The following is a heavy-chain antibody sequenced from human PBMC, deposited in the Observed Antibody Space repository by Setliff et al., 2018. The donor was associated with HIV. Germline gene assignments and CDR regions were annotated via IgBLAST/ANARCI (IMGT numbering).Heavy chain of an antibody. Sequence: SETLSLTCAVYGGSFSEYYWSWIRQSPGKGLEWIGEINPSGSTHNNPPLKSRATIAVDTSKSQFTLRLNSVTAADPAVYYCARGATLLPGYSDRWEYYYMDVWGKGTTVTVSS. D-gene: IGHD5-12*01. CDR1: GGSFSEYY. V-gene: IGHV4-34*04. J-gene: IGHJ6*03. CDR3: ARGATLLPGYSDRWEYYYMDV. CDR2: INPSGST.